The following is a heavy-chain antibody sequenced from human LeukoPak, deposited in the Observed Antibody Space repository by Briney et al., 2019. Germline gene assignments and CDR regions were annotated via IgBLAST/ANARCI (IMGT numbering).Heavy chain of an antibody. V-gene: IGHV4-34*01. CDR2: INHSGST. CDR1: GFTFSTYS. D-gene: IGHD6-13*01. Sequence: PGGSLRLSCVASGFTFSTYSMNWIRQPPGKGLEWIGEINHSGSTNYNPSLKSRVTISVDTSKNQFSLKLSSVTAADTAVYYCARGRRLYSSSWYAAYNWFDPWGQGTLVTVSS. J-gene: IGHJ5*02. CDR3: ARGRRLYSSSWYAAYNWFDP.